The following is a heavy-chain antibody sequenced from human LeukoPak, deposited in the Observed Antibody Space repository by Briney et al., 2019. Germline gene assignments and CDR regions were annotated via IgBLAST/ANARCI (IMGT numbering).Heavy chain of an antibody. CDR1: GFTFSSYW. Sequence: GGSLRLSCAASGFTFSSYWMHWVRQGPGKGLVWISRIKNDGSTTSYADSVKGRFTIFRDNAKNTLYLQMNSLRAEDTAVYYCARDWDSSADYWGQGTLVSVSS. J-gene: IGHJ4*02. CDR3: ARDWDSSADY. D-gene: IGHD3-22*01. V-gene: IGHV3-74*01. CDR2: IKNDGSTT.